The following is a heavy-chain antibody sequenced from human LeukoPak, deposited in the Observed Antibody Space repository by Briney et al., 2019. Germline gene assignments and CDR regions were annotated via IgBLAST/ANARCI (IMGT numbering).Heavy chain of an antibody. CDR1: GFTFSNHG. Sequence: TGGSLRLSCAASGFTFSNHGMNWVRQAPGKGLEWVSGISPSGDITYYADSVKGRFTISRDNSKGTLYIKMNSLRAEDTAVYYCARAKPKNMVRGLIMRRESRYYFDYWGQGTLVTVSS. CDR3: ARAKPKNMVRGLIMRRESRYYFDY. J-gene: IGHJ4*02. V-gene: IGHV3-23*01. CDR2: ISPSGDIT. D-gene: IGHD3-10*01.